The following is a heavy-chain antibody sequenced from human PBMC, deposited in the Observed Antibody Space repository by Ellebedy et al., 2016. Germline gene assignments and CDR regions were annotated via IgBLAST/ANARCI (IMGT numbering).Heavy chain of an antibody. V-gene: IGHV3-66*01. D-gene: IGHD3-22*01. CDR1: GFTVSNNY. CDR2: IYSGGST. J-gene: IGHJ4*02. CDR3: ARDPPSIITRTWG. Sequence: GESLKISXAASGFTVSNNYMRWVRQAPGKGLEWVSVIYSGGSTYYADSVKGRFTISRDNSKNTLYLQMNSLRAEDTAVYYCARDPPSIITRTWGWGQGTLVTVSS.